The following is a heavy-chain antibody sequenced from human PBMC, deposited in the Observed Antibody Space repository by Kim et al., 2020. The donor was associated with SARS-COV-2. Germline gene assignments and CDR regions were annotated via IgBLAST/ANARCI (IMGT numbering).Heavy chain of an antibody. D-gene: IGHD7-27*01. CDR3: AKAGGPALGYYYMDV. Sequence: GGSLRLSCAASGFTFSSYGMHWVRQAPGKGLEWVAVISYDGSNKYYADSVKGRFTISRDNSKNTLYLQMNSLRAEDTAVYYCAKAGGPALGYYYMDVWGKGTTVTVSS. CDR2: ISYDGSNK. J-gene: IGHJ6*03. V-gene: IGHV3-30*18. CDR1: GFTFSSYG.